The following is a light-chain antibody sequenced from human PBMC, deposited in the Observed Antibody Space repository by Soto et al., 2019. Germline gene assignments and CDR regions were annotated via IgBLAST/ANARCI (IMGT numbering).Light chain of an antibody. V-gene: IGKV1-5*03. CDR2: KAS. J-gene: IGKJ1*01. CDR1: QSISYW. CDR3: QQYKSYSGT. Sequence: DIPMTQSPYTLSASVGDRVTITCRASQSISYWLAWYQQKPGKAPKLLIYKASSLNSGVPSRFSGSGSGTEFTLTVSSLQPDDFATYYCQQYKSYSGTFGQGTKVEIK.